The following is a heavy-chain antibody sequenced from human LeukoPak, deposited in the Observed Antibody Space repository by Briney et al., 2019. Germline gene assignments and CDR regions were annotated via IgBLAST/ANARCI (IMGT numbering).Heavy chain of an antibody. CDR1: GGPISSHH. D-gene: IGHD2-15*01. Sequence: SETLSLTCTVSGGPISSHHWSWIRQPPGKGLEWIGYIYYSGNTKYNPSLKSRVTISVDTSKNQFSLKLSSVTAADTAVYYCARVEVAATKAGDYYYYMDVWGKGTTVTVSS. V-gene: IGHV4-59*11. CDR2: IYYSGNT. CDR3: ARVEVAATKAGDYYYYMDV. J-gene: IGHJ6*03.